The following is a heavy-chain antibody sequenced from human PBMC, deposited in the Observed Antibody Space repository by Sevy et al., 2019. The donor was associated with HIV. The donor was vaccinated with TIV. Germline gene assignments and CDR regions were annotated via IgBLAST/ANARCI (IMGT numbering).Heavy chain of an antibody. V-gene: IGHV3-30*18. J-gene: IGHJ4*02. Sequence: GGSLRLSCAASGFIFSTYGMHWVRQAPGKGLEWVALISFDGSKKYYADSVKGRLTISRDNSKNTLYLEMSSLRAEDTAVYYCAKDPSLQLVLDYWGQGTLVTVSS. CDR1: GFIFSTYG. D-gene: IGHD6-6*01. CDR2: ISFDGSKK. CDR3: AKDPSLQLVLDY.